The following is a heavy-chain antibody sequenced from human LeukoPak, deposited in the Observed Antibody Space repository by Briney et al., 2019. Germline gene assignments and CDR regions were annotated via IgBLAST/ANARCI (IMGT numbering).Heavy chain of an antibody. J-gene: IGHJ1*01. CDR3: ATPPVWFGEFMSGNSILGYFQD. V-gene: IGHV1-24*01. Sequence: ASVKVSCKISGHTLTELSIHWVRQAPGKGLEWMGGFDTQEGETIFAQNFQGRVTMTEDTSSNTAYMELSSLTSEDTAVYYCATPPVWFGEFMSGNSILGYFQDWGQGTLVTVSS. CDR1: GHTLTELS. CDR2: FDTQEGET. D-gene: IGHD3-10*01.